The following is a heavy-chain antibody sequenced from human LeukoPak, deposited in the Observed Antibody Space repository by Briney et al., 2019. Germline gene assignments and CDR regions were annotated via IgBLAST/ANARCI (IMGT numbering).Heavy chain of an antibody. V-gene: IGHV5-51*01. CDR2: IYPGDSDT. CDR1: GYSFTSYW. CDR3: VRFGLTSSLDY. J-gene: IGHJ4*02. D-gene: IGHD6-13*01. Sequence: LGESLKISCKGSGYSFTSYWIGWVRQMPGKGLEWLGLIYPGDSDTRYSPSFQGQVTFSMDMSINTAYLQWGGLKASDTAIYYCVRFGLTSSLDYWGQGTLVTVSS.